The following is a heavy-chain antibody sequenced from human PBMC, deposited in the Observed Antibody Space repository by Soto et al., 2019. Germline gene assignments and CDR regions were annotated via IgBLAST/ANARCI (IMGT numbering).Heavy chain of an antibody. V-gene: IGHV4-30-2*01. D-gene: IGHD1-1*01. CDR1: GGSISSGGYS. CDR3: AREGSHSAYNFAIGIQLWSFDR. Sequence: SETLSLTCAVSGGSISSGGYSWSWIRQPPGKGLEWIGYIYHSGSTYYNPSLKSRVTISVDRSKNQFSLKLSSVTAADMAVYYCAREGSHSAYNFAIGIQLWSFDRWGQGLPVTVSS. CDR2: IYHSGST. J-gene: IGHJ5*02.